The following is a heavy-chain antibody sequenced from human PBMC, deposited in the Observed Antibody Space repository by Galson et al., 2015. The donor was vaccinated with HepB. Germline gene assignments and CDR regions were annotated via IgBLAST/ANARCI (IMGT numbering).Heavy chain of an antibody. CDR3: ARVSKGFGYCTTTTCNAFNS. D-gene: IGHD2-8*01. Sequence: CAISGDRVSSDTAAWNWIRQSPSRGLEWLGRTFYRSKWYNEYAVSVKSRITISPDTPKNQLSLQLNSVTPEDTAVYYCARVSKGFGYCTTTTCNAFNSWGQGTLVTVSS. CDR2: TFYRSKWYN. J-gene: IGHJ4*02. CDR1: GDRVSSDTAA. V-gene: IGHV6-1*01.